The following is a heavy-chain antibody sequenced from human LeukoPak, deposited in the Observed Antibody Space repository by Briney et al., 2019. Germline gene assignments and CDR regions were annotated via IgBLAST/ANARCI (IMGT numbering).Heavy chain of an antibody. J-gene: IGHJ3*01. V-gene: IGHV3-74*03. CDR3: VRGHGCSTVGCMNTSDV. CDR1: GFTFSNFW. D-gene: IGHD2-8*01. CDR2: INNDGSST. Sequence: GGSLRLSCAASGFTFSNFWMHWVLQAPGKGLVWVSRINNDGSSTSYADSVKGRFTISRDNAKNTLFLQMNSLSAEDSALYWCVRGHGCSTVGCMNTSDVWGQGTMVSVSS.